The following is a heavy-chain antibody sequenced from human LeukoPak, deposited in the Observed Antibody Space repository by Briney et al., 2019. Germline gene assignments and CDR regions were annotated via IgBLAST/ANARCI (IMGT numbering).Heavy chain of an antibody. D-gene: IGHD3-22*01. V-gene: IGHV4-59*01. CDR3: AKVGNYYDFFSAAFDI. J-gene: IGHJ3*02. CDR2: IYYSGST. CDR1: GGSISSYY. Sequence: SETLSLTCTVSGGSISSYYWSWVRQPPGKGLEWIGYIYYSGSTNYNPSLKSRVTISVDTSKNQFSLKLSSVTAADTAVYYCAKVGNYYDFFSAAFDIWGQGTMVTVSS.